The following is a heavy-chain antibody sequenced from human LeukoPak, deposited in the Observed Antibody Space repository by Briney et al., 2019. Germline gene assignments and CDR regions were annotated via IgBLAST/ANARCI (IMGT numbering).Heavy chain of an antibody. CDR1: GFNLGSSW. CDR2: IKPDGSEK. D-gene: IGHD4-17*01. V-gene: IGHV3-7*01. CDR3: AKRPSDYGDYVSYFDY. J-gene: IGHJ4*02. Sequence: GGSLRLSCEASGFNLGSSWMAWVRQAPGKGLEWVANIKPDGSEKHYVDSVKGRFTISRDNAKNSLYLQMNRLRAEDTAVYYCAKRPSDYGDYVSYFDYWGQGTLVTVSS.